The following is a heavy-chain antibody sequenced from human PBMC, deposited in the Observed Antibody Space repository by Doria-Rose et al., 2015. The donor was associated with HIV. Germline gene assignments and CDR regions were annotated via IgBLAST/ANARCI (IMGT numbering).Heavy chain of an antibody. Sequence: QAPGKGLEWVGRIKSKPDGGTTEYAAPVKGRFSISRDDSKNTLSLQMNILKTEDTAVYYCTTDRFFPSWGQGTMVTVSS. D-gene: IGHD3-16*01. CDR2: IKSKPDGGTT. J-gene: IGHJ3*01. V-gene: IGHV3-15*07. CDR3: TTDRFFPS.